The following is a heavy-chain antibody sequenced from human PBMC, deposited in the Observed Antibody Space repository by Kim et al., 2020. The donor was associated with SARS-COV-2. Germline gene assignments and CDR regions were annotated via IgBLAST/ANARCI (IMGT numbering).Heavy chain of an antibody. CDR2: IKPDGSDK. V-gene: IGHV3-7*01. Sequence: GGSLRLSCAASGFTFSLYRVTWVRQAPGKGLEWVANIKPDGSDKFYVDSVKGRFTLSRDNAKNSLYLQMNSLRAEDTAVYYCARGRDFLVLPDHYYHMDVWGNGTTVTVSS. CDR3: ARGRDFLVLPDHYYHMDV. D-gene: IGHD2-2*01. J-gene: IGHJ6*03. CDR1: GFTFSLYR.